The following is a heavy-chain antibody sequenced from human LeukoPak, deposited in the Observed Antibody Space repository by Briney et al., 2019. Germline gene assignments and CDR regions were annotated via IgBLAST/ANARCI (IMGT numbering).Heavy chain of an antibody. CDR1: GFPFSTYN. CDR2: ISGSGGST. J-gene: IGHJ4*02. Sequence: GGSLRLSCAASGFPFSTYNMNWVRQAPGKGLEWVSAISGSGGSTYYADSVKGRFTISRDNSKNTLYLQMNSLRAEDTAVYYCAKAQSFIVAVFDYWGQGTLVTVSS. V-gene: IGHV3-23*01. D-gene: IGHD5-12*01. CDR3: AKAQSFIVAVFDY.